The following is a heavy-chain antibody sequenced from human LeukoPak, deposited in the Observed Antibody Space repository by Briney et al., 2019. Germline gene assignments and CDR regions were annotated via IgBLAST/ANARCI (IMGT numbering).Heavy chain of an antibody. D-gene: IGHD2-15*01. J-gene: IGHJ4*02. V-gene: IGHV1-18*01. CDR1: GYTFTSYG. CDR2: ISAYNGNT. Sequence: GASVKVSRKAPGYTFTSYGISWVRQAPGQGLEWMGWISAYNGNTNYAQKLQGRVTMTTDTSTSTAYMELRSLRSDDTAVYYCARGYCSGGSCFPVFDYWGQGTLVTVSS. CDR3: ARGYCSGGSCFPVFDY.